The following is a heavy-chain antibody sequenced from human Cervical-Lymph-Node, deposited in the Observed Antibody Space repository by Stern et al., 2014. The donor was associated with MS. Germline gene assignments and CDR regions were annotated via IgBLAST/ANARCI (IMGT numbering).Heavy chain of an antibody. CDR2: LGWNSEGR. V-gene: IGHV3-9*01. CDR3: AKADSYAAGIDA. Sequence: VHLVESGGAMVQPGRSLRLSCEASGFTFDDFALHWVRLPPGKGLEWVSGLGWNSEGRGYADSVKGRFTISRDNAKNSLYLQMNSLIPEDTAYCAKADSYAAGIDAWGQGTLVIVSS. D-gene: IGHD2-2*01. CDR1: GFTFDDFA. J-gene: IGHJ5*02.